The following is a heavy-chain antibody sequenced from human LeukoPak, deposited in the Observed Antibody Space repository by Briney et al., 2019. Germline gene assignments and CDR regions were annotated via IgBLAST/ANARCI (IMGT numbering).Heavy chain of an antibody. CDR3: ERDLFGGEQDYNWFDP. Sequence: PGGSLRLSCAASGFTFDDYGMSWVRQAPGKGLEWVSGINWNGGSTGYADSVKGRFTISRDNAKNSLYLQMNSLSGEDTALYYCERDLFGGEQDYNWFDPWGQGTLVTVSS. D-gene: IGHD3-10*01. CDR2: INWNGGST. CDR1: GFTFDDYG. J-gene: IGHJ5*02. V-gene: IGHV3-20*04.